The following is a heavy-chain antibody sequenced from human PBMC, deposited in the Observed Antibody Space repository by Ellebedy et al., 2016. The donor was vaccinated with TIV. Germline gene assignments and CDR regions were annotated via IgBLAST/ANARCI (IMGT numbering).Heavy chain of an antibody. CDR1: GYTFTSDL. D-gene: IGHD1-26*01. CDR3: AREGGVYFFDY. V-gene: IGHV1-46*01. CDR2: INPSNGGT. Sequence: AASVKVSCKASGYTFTSDLIHWVRQAPGQGLEWMGVINPSNGGTGYAQKFQGRVTMTRDTSASTVYMELSSLRSEDTAGYYCAREGGVYFFDYWGQGTLVTVSS. J-gene: IGHJ4*02.